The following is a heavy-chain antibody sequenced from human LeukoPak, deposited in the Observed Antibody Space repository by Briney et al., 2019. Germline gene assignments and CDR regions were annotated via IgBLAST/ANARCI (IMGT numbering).Heavy chain of an antibody. CDR3: ARHPDSSPALLDL. J-gene: IGHJ3*01. V-gene: IGHV1-46*01. D-gene: IGHD6-13*01. CDR2: INPSGGST. Sequence: GASVTVSCKASGFTFTSYYMNWVRQAPGQGLEWMGIINPSGGSTIYAQKFQGRLTVTRDMSTSIVYMELGSLRSEDTAKYYCARHPDSSPALLDLWGQGTMVTVSS. CDR1: GFTFTSYY.